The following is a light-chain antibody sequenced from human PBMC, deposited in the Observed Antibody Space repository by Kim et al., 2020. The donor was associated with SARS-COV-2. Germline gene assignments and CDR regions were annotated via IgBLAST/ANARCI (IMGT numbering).Light chain of an antibody. J-gene: IGLJ2*01. CDR2: GKN. V-gene: IGLV3-19*01. CDR1: SLRSYY. Sequence: AVGQTVRITCQGASLRSYYASWYQQKPGQAPVLVIYGKNNRPSGIPDRFSGSSSGNTASLTITGAQAEDEADYYCNSRDSSGNHVVFGGGTQLTVL. CDR3: NSRDSSGNHVV.